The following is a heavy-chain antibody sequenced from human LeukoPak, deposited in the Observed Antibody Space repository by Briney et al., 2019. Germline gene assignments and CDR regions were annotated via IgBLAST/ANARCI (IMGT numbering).Heavy chain of an antibody. CDR1: EFTFSSYA. Sequence: GGSLILSCAASEFTFSSYAMSWVRQAPGKGLEWVPYISSSSSYTNYADSVKGRFTISRDNAKNSLYLQMNSLRAEDTAVYYCARAGYYYDILTGYYPGWYFDLWGRGTLVTVSS. V-gene: IGHV3-11*05. CDR2: ISSSSSYT. J-gene: IGHJ2*01. D-gene: IGHD3-9*01. CDR3: ARAGYYYDILTGYYPGWYFDL.